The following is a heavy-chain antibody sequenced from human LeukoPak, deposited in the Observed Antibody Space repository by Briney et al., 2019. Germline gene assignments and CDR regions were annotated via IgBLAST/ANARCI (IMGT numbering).Heavy chain of an antibody. Sequence: GGSLRLSCAASGFTFSSYSMNWVRQAPGKGLEWVSYISSSSSTIYYADSVKGRFTISRDNAKNSLYLQMNSLRAEDTAVYYCASGYGGQYNWFDPWGQGTLVTVSS. D-gene: IGHD4-23*01. CDR2: ISSSSSTI. CDR1: GFTFSSYS. CDR3: ASGYGGQYNWFDP. J-gene: IGHJ5*02. V-gene: IGHV3-48*01.